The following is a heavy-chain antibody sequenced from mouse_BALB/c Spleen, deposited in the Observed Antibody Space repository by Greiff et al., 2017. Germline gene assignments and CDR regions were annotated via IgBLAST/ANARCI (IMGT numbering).Heavy chain of an antibody. Sequence: EVQRVESGGGLVKPGGSLKLSCAASGFTFSSYAMSWVRQSPEKRLEWVAEISSGGSYTYYPDTVTGRFTISRDNAKNTLYLEMSSLRSEDTAMYYCARVTTATTFAYWGQGTLVTVSA. D-gene: IGHD1-2*01. CDR2: ISSGGSYT. J-gene: IGHJ3*01. CDR1: GFTFSSYA. CDR3: ARVTTATTFAY. V-gene: IGHV5-9-4*01.